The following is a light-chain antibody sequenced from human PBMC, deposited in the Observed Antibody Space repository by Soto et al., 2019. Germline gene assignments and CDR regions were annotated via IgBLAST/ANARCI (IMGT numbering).Light chain of an antibody. CDR1: QSVPSSY. V-gene: IGKV3-20*01. CDR3: KQYGSSRN. J-gene: IGKJ5*01. Sequence: EIVFTQSPVTLSVSPGERATLSCMASQSVPSSYLAWYQQQPGQAPRLLIYGSSTRATGIPDRFSGSGSGTDFTLTISGLEPEDFAVYYCKQYGSSRNFGQGTRLEIK. CDR2: GSS.